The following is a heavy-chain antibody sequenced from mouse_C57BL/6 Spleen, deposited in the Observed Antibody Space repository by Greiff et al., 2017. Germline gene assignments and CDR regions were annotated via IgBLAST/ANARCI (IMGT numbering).Heavy chain of an antibody. J-gene: IGHJ2*02. V-gene: IGHV1-15*01. CDR3: TIEGNGVDY. CDR2: IDPETGGT. Sequence: QVQLQQSGAELVRPGASVTMSCKASGYTFTDYEMHWVKQTPVHGLEWIGAIDPETGGTAYNQKFKGKAILTADKSSSTAYMELRSLTSEDSAVYYSTIEGNGVDYWGQGTSLTVSS. CDR1: GYTFTDYE.